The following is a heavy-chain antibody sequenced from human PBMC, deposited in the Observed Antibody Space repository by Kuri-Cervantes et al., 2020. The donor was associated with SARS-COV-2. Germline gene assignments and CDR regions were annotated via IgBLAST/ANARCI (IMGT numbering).Heavy chain of an antibody. D-gene: IGHD1-26*01. V-gene: IGHV3-23*01. CDR3: ARAASGSYYGAFDI. CDR1: GFTFSSYA. J-gene: IGHJ3*02. CDR2: ISGSGGST. Sequence: GESLKISCAASGFTFSSYAMCWVRQARGRGLEWVSAISGSGGSTYYADSVKGRFTISRDNSKNTLYLQMNSLRAEDTAVYYCARAASGSYYGAFDIWGQGTMVTVSS.